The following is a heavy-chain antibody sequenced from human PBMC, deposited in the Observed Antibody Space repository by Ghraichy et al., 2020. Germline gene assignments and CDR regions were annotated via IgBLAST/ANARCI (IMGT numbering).Heavy chain of an antibody. CDR2: IISDGSGT. D-gene: IGHD1-26*01. Sequence: ESLNISCAASGFTFSNFWMHWVRQTPGKGLEWVSRIISDGSGTIYADSVKGRFTVSRDNAKNTLYLQMNSLRAEDTAVYYCARDPLIVGTNLDFWGQGTLVTVSS. V-gene: IGHV3-74*01. CDR1: GFTFSNFW. CDR3: ARDPLIVGTNLDF. J-gene: IGHJ4*02.